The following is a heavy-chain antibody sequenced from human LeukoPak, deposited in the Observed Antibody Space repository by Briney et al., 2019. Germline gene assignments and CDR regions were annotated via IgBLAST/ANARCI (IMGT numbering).Heavy chain of an antibody. CDR2: IYYSGST. D-gene: IGHD4-11*01. CDR1: GGSISSYY. V-gene: IGHV4-59*12. J-gene: IGHJ4*02. Sequence: SETLSLTCTVSGGSISSYYWSWIRQPPGKGLEWIGYIYYSGSTNYNPSLKSRVTISVDTSKNQFSLKLSSVTAADTAVYYCARSLPDDYHYFDYWGQGTLVTVSS. CDR3: ARSLPDDYHYFDY.